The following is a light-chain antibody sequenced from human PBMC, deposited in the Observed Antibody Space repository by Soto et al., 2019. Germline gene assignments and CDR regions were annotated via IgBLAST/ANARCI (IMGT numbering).Light chain of an antibody. V-gene: IGKV1-5*01. CDR1: QGLXSW. Sequence: DMQLTQSPSRLCASAGESVTITCRASQGLXSWFAWYQQKPGKAPKVLXANASSLERGGPSRFSGSGSATEFTLTISSLQPEDFATYYCQQYKSFSWTFGQGTKVDIK. CDR2: NAS. J-gene: IGKJ1*01. CDR3: QQYKSFSWT.